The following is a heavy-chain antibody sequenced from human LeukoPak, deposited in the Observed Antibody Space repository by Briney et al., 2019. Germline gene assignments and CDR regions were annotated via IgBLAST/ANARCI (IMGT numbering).Heavy chain of an antibody. CDR2: IWYDGSNK. J-gene: IGHJ4*02. CDR3: ARDLLAVVTLYRLPPGLDY. CDR1: GFTFSSYG. Sequence: GRSLRLSCAASGFTFSSYGMHWVRQAPGKGLEWVAVIWYDGSNKYYADSVKGRFTISRDNSKNTLYLQMNSLRAEDTAVYYCARDLLAVVTLYRLPPGLDYWGQGALVTVSS. V-gene: IGHV3-33*01. D-gene: IGHD4-23*01.